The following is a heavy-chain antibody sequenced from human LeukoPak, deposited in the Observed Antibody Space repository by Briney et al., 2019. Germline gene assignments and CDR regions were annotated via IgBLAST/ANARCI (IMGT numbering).Heavy chain of an antibody. J-gene: IGHJ4*02. D-gene: IGHD3-22*01. Sequence: ASVKVSCKASGGTFSSYAISWVRQAPGQGVEWTGWIIPVFGTANFAQKFQCRVTITTEEYTSTAYIGMSRLRSEDTAVYYCARGYYDSSGYYHFDNWGQGTLVTVSS. CDR2: IIPVFGTA. V-gene: IGHV1-69*05. CDR3: ARGYYDSSGYYHFDN. CDR1: GGTFSSYA.